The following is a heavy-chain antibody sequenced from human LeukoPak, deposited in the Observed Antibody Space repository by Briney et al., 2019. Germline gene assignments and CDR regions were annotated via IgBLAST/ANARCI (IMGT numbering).Heavy chain of an antibody. V-gene: IGHV3-21*01. CDR1: GFTFRSYS. CDR2: ISSSSSYI. J-gene: IGHJ4*02. D-gene: IGHD5-24*01. CDR3: ARDRNTGDGYNN. Sequence: GGSLRLSCAASGFTFRSYSMNWVRQAPGKGLEWVSSISSSSSYIYYADSVKGRFTISRDNAKNSLYLQMKSLRAEDTAVYYCARDRNTGDGYNNWGQGTLVTVSS.